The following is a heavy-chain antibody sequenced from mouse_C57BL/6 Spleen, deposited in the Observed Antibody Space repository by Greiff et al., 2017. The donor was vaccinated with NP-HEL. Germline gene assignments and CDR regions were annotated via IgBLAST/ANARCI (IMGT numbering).Heavy chain of an antibody. CDR1: GYSFTGYY. Sequence: VQLQQSGPELVKPGASVKISCKASGYSFTGYYMNWVKQSPEKSLEWIGEINPSTGGTTYNQKFKAKATLTVDKSSSTAYMQLKRLTSEDSAVYYCARKDYGTWFAYWGQGTLVTVSA. D-gene: IGHD1-1*01. CDR3: ARKDYGTWFAY. V-gene: IGHV1-42*01. J-gene: IGHJ3*01. CDR2: INPSTGGT.